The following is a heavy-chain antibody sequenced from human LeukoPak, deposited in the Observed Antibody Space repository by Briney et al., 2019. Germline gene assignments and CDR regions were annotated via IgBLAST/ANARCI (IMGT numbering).Heavy chain of an antibody. J-gene: IGHJ4*02. V-gene: IGHV4-4*07. D-gene: IGHD3-10*01. CDR2: IYTSGST. CDR1: GGSISSYY. Sequence: SETLSLTCTVSGGSISSYYWSWIRQPAGKGLEWIGRIYTSGSTNYNPSLKSRVTISVDTSKNQFSLKLSSVTAADTAVYYCAREHFYGSGRPPFDYWGQGTLVTVSS. CDR3: AREHFYGSGRPPFDY.